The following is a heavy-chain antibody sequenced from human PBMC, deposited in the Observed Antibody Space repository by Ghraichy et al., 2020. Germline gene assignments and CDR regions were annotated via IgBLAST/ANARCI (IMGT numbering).Heavy chain of an antibody. CDR2: MSSDGTTT. CDR1: GFTFSTYL. V-gene: IGHV3-74*01. J-gene: IGHJ4*02. Sequence: GGSLRLSCAASGFTFSTYLMHWGRQAPGTGLVLVSRMSSDGTTTSYPDSVEGRFTISRDNAKNTLYLQMNSLRAEDTAVYYCARAPDYPDASDYWGQGTLVTVSS. CDR3: ARAPDYPDASDY. D-gene: IGHD3-16*01.